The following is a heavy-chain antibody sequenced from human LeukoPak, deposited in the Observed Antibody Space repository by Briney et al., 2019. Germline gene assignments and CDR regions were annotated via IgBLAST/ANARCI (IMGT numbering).Heavy chain of an antibody. CDR3: ARVTGQFYFYYYMDV. V-gene: IGHV4-59*12. D-gene: IGHD7-27*01. Sequence: SETLSLTCTVSGGSISSYYWSWIRQPPGKGLEWIGYIYYSGSTSYNPSLKSRVTISVDTSKNQFSLKLSSVTAADTAVYYCARVTGQFYFYYYMDVWGKGTTVTVSS. J-gene: IGHJ6*03. CDR2: IYYSGST. CDR1: GGSISSYY.